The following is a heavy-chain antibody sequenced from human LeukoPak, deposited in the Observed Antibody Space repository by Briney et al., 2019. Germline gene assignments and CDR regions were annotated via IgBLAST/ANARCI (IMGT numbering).Heavy chain of an antibody. CDR3: ARESPVYGVGDY. CDR1: EFTFSSYW. Sequence: PGGSLRLSCAASEFTFSSYWMHWVRQPPGKGLVWVSRINSDGSSTRYADSVKGRFTISRDNAKNTLYLQMNSLRAEDTAVYYCARESPVYGVGDYWGQGTLVTVSS. D-gene: IGHD3-3*01. V-gene: IGHV3-74*01. CDR2: INSDGSST. J-gene: IGHJ4*02.